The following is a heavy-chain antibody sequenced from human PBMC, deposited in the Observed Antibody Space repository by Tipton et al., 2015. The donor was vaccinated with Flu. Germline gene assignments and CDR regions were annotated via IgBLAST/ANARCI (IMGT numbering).Heavy chain of an antibody. CDR3: VRLTYYYGSGTSDY. J-gene: IGHJ4*02. Sequence: TLSLTCAVSGDSISSDYYWAWIRQFPGKGLEWIGSVSRTGSTNYSPSLKSRITISVDTFKTQFFLRLSSVTAADTAVYYCVRLTYYYGSGTSDYWGQGTLVTVSS. CDR2: VSRTGST. CDR1: GDSISSDYY. V-gene: IGHV4-38-2*01. D-gene: IGHD3-10*01.